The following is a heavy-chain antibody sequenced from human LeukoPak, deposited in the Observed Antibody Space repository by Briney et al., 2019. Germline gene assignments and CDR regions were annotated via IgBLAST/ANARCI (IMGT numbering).Heavy chain of an antibody. CDR2: INPNSGDT. V-gene: IGHV1-2*02. Sequence: ASVKVSCKASGYTFTGYYIHWIRQAPGQGLEWVGWINPNSGDTDYAQKFQGRVTVTRDTSISTAYMELGRLRSDDTAVYYCARDGALWFGELTPPLFDYWGQGTLVTVSS. CDR3: ARDGALWFGELTPPLFDY. J-gene: IGHJ4*02. D-gene: IGHD3-10*01. CDR1: GYTFTGYY.